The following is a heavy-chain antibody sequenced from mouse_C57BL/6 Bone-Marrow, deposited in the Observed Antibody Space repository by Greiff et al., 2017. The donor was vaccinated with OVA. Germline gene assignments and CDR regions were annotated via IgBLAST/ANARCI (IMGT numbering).Heavy chain of an antibody. J-gene: IGHJ1*03. V-gene: IGHV1-50*01. CDR2: IDPSDSYT. Sequence: VQLQQPGAELVKPGASVKLSCKASGYTFTSYWMQWVKQRPGQGLEWIGEIDPSDSYTNYNQKFKGKATLTVDTSSSTAYMQLSSLTSEDSAVYYCARDRIYYDGSKYWYFEVWGTGTTVTVSS. CDR3: ARDRIYYDGSKYWYFEV. D-gene: IGHD1-1*01. CDR1: GYTFTSYW.